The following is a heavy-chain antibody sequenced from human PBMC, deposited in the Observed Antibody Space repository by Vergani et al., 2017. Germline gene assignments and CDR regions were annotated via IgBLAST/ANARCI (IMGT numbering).Heavy chain of an antibody. D-gene: IGHD4-11*01. Sequence: EVQLLESGGGLVQPGGSLRLSCAASGFTFSSYAMSWVRQAPGKGLEWVSAISGSGGSTYYADSVKGRFTISRDNSKNTLYLQMNSLRADDTAVYYCAKDSTDYSNFDYWGQGTLVTVSS. CDR3: AKDSTDYSNFDY. V-gene: IGHV3-23*01. CDR1: GFTFSSYA. J-gene: IGHJ4*02. CDR2: ISGSGGST.